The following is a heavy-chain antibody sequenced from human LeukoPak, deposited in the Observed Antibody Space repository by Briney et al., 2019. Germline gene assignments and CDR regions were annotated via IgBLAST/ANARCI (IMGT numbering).Heavy chain of an antibody. CDR2: INGGGGST. J-gene: IGHJ3*02. D-gene: IGHD6-6*01. CDR3: ATHRSSGRAFDI. V-gene: IGHV3-23*01. Sequence: PGGSLRLSCAASGFTFSSYAMSWVRQAPGRGLEWVSAINGGGGSTFYTDSVKGRFTISRDNSKNTLYLQMNGLRDEDTAIYYCATHRSSGRAFDIWGQGTMVTASS. CDR1: GFTFSSYA.